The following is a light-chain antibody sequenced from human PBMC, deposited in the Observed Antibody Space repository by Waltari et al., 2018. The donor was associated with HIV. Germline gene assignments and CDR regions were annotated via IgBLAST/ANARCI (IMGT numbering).Light chain of an antibody. CDR2: EDD. CDR3: QSADSRGVHKF. Sequence: QSVLTQPPSVSAAPGQRITISCSGSNANIGRDYVSWYQHITGTAPKLLIYEDDKRASGIPDRISGSKSGTSATLAITGLQTGDEADYYCQSADSRGVHKFFGGGTKLTVL. V-gene: IGLV1-51*02. CDR1: NANIGRDY. J-gene: IGLJ2*01.